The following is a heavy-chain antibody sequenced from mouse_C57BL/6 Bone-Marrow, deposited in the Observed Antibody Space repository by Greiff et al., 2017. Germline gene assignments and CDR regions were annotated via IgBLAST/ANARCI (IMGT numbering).Heavy chain of an antibody. V-gene: IGHV1-69*01. CDR3: ARSMGYGRALYYFDD. CDR1: GYTFTSYW. CDR2: IDPSDSYT. Sequence: QVQLQQPGAELVMPGASVKLSCKASGYTFTSYWMHWVKQRPGQGLEWIGEIDPSDSYTNYNQKFKGKSTLTVDKSSSTAYMQLSSLTSEDYAVYYCARSMGYGRALYYFDDWGQGTTLTVSS. D-gene: IGHD1-1*01. J-gene: IGHJ2*01.